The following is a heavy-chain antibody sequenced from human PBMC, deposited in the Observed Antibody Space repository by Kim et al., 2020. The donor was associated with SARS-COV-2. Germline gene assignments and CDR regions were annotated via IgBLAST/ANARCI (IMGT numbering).Heavy chain of an antibody. CDR1: GYTFTSYA. Sequence: ASVKVSCKASGYTFTSYAMHWVRQAPGQRLEWMGWINAGNGNTKYSQKFQGRVTITRDTSASTAYMELSSLRSEDTAVYYCAGCPYYYDSSGSAFDIWGQGTMVTVSS. CDR2: INAGNGNT. D-gene: IGHD3-22*01. CDR3: AGCPYYYDSSGSAFDI. J-gene: IGHJ3*02. V-gene: IGHV1-3*01.